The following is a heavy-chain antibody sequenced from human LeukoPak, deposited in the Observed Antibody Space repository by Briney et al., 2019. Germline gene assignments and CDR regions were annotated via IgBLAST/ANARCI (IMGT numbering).Heavy chain of an antibody. J-gene: IGHJ4*02. V-gene: IGHV3-21*01. CDR3: STSRFCSSTSCLLPFDN. D-gene: IGHD2-2*01. CDR2: ISSSSSYI. Sequence: PGGSLRLSCAASGFTSSSYNMNWVRQAPGKGLEWVSSISSSSSYIYYADSLKGRFTISRDNAKNSLYLQINSLRAEDTAVYYCSTSRFCSSTSCLLPFDNWGQGTLVTVSS. CDR1: GFTSSSYN.